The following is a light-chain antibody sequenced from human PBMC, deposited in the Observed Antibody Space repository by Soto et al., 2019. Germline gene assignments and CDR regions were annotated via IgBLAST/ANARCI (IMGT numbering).Light chain of an antibody. CDR1: QGIGTW. J-gene: IGKJ5*01. V-gene: IGKV1D-12*01. Sequence: DVQVTPSPSFVSASVGDRVTITCRASQGIGTWLAWYQQKPGKAPSLLIYGATDLQSGVPSRFSGSGVGTHFSLTIFSLLPEDFATYYCQQTNSFPITFGQGTRLEI. CDR3: QQTNSFPIT. CDR2: GAT.